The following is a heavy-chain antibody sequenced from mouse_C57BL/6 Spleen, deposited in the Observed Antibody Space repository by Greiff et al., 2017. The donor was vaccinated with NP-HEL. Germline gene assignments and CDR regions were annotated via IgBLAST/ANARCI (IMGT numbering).Heavy chain of an antibody. Sequence: QVQLQQPGAELVKPGASVKLSCKASGYTFTRYWLPWVKQRPGRGLEWIGRIDPNSGGTKYNEKFKSTATLTVDQPSSTAYMQLSSLTSEDSAVYYCARGPDYSNYVDYAMDYWGQGTSVTVSS. J-gene: IGHJ4*01. CDR2: IDPNSGGT. CDR1: GYTFTRYW. CDR3: ARGPDYSNYVDYAMDY. D-gene: IGHD2-5*01. V-gene: IGHV1-72*01.